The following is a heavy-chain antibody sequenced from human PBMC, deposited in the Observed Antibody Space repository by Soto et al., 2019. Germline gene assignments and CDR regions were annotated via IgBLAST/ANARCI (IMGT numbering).Heavy chain of an antibody. CDR3: ARVLDYDYVWGSYPLNWFDP. D-gene: IGHD3-16*02. V-gene: IGHV4-59*12. CDR1: GGSITGYH. Sequence: PSETLSLTCNVSGGSITGYHWSWIRQPPGKGLEWIGYISNSGSTNYNPSLESRVTISVETSKNQISLNLRSVTAEDTAVYYCARVLDYDYVWGSYPLNWFDPWGQGTLVTVSS. CDR2: ISNSGST. J-gene: IGHJ5*02.